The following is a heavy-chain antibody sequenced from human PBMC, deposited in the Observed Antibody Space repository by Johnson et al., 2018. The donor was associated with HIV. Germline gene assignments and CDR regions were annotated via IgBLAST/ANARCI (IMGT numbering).Heavy chain of an antibody. V-gene: IGHV3-30*18. CDR1: GFTFSSNY. J-gene: IGHJ3*02. CDR2: ITDDGSNK. CDR3: AKEIEGCSWWTPNDTDDALDI. D-gene: IGHD6-13*01. Sequence: VQLVESGGGVVQPGRSLRLSCAASGFTFSSNYMSWVRQAPGKGLEWVAVITDDGSNKYYADSVKGRFTISRDNSNNTLYLQMNSLRAEDTAVYYCAKEIEGCSWWTPNDTDDALDIGAKGQWSPSLQ.